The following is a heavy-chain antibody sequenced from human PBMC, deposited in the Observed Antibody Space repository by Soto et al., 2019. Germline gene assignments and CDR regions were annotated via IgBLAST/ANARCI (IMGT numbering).Heavy chain of an antibody. V-gene: IGHV4-30-2*01. CDR3: ARRYGDCFDY. D-gene: IGHD4-17*01. J-gene: IGHJ4*02. Sequence: SETLSLTCTVSGGSVSSGSYYWSWIRQPPGKGLEWIGYIYHSVSTYYNPSLKNRVTISVDRSKNQFSLKLSSVTAADTAVYYCARRYGDCFDYWGQGTLVTVSS. CDR2: IYHSVST. CDR1: GGSVSSGSYY.